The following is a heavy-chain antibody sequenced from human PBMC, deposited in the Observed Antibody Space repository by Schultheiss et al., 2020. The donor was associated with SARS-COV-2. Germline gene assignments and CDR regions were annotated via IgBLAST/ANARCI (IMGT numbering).Heavy chain of an antibody. Sequence: SETLSLTCAVYGGSISSYYWSWIRQPPGKGLEWIGYIYYSGSTNYNPSLKSRVTISVDTSKNQFSLKLSSVTAADTAVYYCARERGRIAALSAGGSNWFDPWGQGTLVTVSS. D-gene: IGHD6-6*01. CDR2: IYYSGST. CDR3: ARERGRIAALSAGGSNWFDP. CDR1: GGSISSYY. V-gene: IGHV4-59*01. J-gene: IGHJ5*02.